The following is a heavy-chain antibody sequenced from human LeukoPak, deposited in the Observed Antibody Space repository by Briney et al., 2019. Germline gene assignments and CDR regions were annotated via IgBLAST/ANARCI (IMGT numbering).Heavy chain of an antibody. D-gene: IGHD2-21*02. Sequence: SETLSLTCTVSGGSISSYYWSWIRQPAGKGLEWIGRIYTSGSTNYNPSLKSRVTMSVDTSKNQFSLKLSSVTAADTAVYYCARHLSGSVVVTATLDAFDIWGQGTMVTVSS. V-gene: IGHV4-4*07. CDR1: GGSISSYY. J-gene: IGHJ3*02. CDR3: ARHLSGSVVVTATLDAFDI. CDR2: IYTSGST.